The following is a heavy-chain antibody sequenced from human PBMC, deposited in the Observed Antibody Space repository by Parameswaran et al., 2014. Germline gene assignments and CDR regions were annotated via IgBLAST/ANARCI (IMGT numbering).Heavy chain of an antibody. D-gene: IGHD4-17*01. CDR2: INHSGST. Sequence: SETLSLTCAVYGGSFSGYYWSWIRQPPGKGLEWIGEINHSGSTNYNPSLKSRVTISVDTSKNQFSLKLSSVTAADTAVYYCARVRWRTVTRPGNFDYWGQGTRVTVSS. J-gene: IGHJ4*02. CDR3: ARVRWRTVTRPGNFDY. V-gene: IGHV4-34*01. CDR1: GGSFSGYY.